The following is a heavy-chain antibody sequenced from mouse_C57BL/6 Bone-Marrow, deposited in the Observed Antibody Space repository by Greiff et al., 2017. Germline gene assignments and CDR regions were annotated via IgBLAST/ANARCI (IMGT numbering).Heavy chain of an antibody. V-gene: IGHV7-1*01. CDR1: GFTFSDFY. Sequence: EVNVVESGGGLVQSGRSLRLSCATSGFTFSDFYMEWVRQAPGKGLEWIAASRNKANDYTTEYSASVKGRFIVSRDTSQSILYLQMNALRAEDTAIYYCARVPVSDYGNYGYFDVWGTGTTVTVSS. CDR3: ARVPVSDYGNYGYFDV. D-gene: IGHD2-1*01. CDR2: SRNKANDYTT. J-gene: IGHJ1*03.